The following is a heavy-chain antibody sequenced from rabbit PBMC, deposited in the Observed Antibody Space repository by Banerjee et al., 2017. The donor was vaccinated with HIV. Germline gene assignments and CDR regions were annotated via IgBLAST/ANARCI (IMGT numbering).Heavy chain of an antibody. Sequence: QEQLEESGGDLVKPEGSLTLTCTASGFSFSNKYVMCWVRQAPGKGLEWIARIYNGDANTAYASWAKGRFTISKTSSTTVTLQMTSLTAADTATYFCARDIPVYGGVMDLWGPGTLVTVS. V-gene: IGHV1S45*01. CDR3: ARDIPVYGGVMDL. CDR2: IYNGDANT. J-gene: IGHJ4*01. D-gene: IGHD4-2*01. CDR1: GFSFSNKYV.